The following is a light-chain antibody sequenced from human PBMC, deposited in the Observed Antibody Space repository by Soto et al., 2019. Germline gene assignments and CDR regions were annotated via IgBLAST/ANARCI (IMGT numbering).Light chain of an antibody. CDR2: GAS. CDR1: QSVSSSY. Sequence: EIVLTQSPGTLSLSPGERATLSCRASQSVSSSYLAWYQQKPGQAPRLLIYGASSRATGIPDRFSGSGSGTDFTLTISRLEPEDFAVYYCQQYGTPHAFGQWTKVEIK. CDR3: QQYGTPHA. J-gene: IGKJ1*01. V-gene: IGKV3-20*01.